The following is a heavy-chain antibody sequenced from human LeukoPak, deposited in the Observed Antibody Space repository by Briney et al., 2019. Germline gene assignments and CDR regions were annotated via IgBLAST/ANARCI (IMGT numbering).Heavy chain of an antibody. CDR3: ASTAPYGDYLFDY. CDR1: GGSINNSRYY. Sequence: SETLSLTCAVSGGSINNSRYYWGWIRQPPGKGLEWIGSIYHNGSTYYNPSLKTRVAISVDTSKNQFSMKVYSVTAADTAVYYCASTAPYGDYLFDYWGQGTLVTVSS. CDR2: IYHNGST. J-gene: IGHJ4*02. V-gene: IGHV4-39*01. D-gene: IGHD4-17*01.